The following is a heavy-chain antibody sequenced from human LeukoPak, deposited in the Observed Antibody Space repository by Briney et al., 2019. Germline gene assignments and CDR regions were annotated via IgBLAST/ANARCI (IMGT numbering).Heavy chain of an antibody. Sequence: QSGGSLRLSCAASGFTFSSYAMHWVRQAPGKGLEWVAVISYGGNNKYYADSVKGRFTISRDNSKNTLYLQMNSLRPEDTAVYYCARSRRRELLGAYFDYWGQGTLVTVSS. CDR3: ARSRRRELLGAYFDY. CDR1: GFTFSSYA. CDR2: ISYGGNNK. D-gene: IGHD1-26*01. J-gene: IGHJ4*02. V-gene: IGHV3-30*04.